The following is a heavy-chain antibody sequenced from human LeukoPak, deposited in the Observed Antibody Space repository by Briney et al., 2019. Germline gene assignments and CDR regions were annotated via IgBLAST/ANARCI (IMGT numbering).Heavy chain of an antibody. Sequence: PGRSLRLSCAASGFTFSSYGMHWVRQAPGKGLEWVAVISYDGSNKYYADSVKGRFTISRDNSKNTLYLQMNSLRAEDTAVYYCAKDLLAYCGGDCYSGDYWGQGTLVTVSS. J-gene: IGHJ4*02. CDR3: AKDLLAYCGGDCYSGDY. V-gene: IGHV3-30*18. CDR2: ISYDGSNK. D-gene: IGHD2-21*02. CDR1: GFTFSSYG.